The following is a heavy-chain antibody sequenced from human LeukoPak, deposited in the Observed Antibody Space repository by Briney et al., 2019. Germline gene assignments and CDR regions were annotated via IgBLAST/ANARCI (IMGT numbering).Heavy chain of an antibody. CDR1: GFTFSSYA. CDR3: ARAQSATIVSVFDY. Sequence: GGSLRLSCAASGFTFSSYAMHWVRQAPGKGLEWVAVISYDGSNKYYADSVKGRFTISRDNSKNTLYLQMNSLRAEDTAVYYCARAQSATIVSVFDYWGQGTLVTVSS. J-gene: IGHJ4*02. D-gene: IGHD5-12*01. V-gene: IGHV3-30-3*01. CDR2: ISYDGSNK.